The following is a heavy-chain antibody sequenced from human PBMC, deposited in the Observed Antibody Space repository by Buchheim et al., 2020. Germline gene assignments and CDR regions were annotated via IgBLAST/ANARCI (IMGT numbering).Heavy chain of an antibody. D-gene: IGHD1-26*01. CDR3: ARANIVVSRTYYYFDS. CDR2: VFETGTT. J-gene: IGHJ4*02. Sequence: QAQLQESGPGLVKPSQTLSLTCSVFGGSMTGGTYYWTWIRQRPGKGLEWNGYVFETGTTSYNPSLKSRVLISRATSKSEFSMRLTSVTAADTAVYYCARANIVVSRTYYYFDSWGQGSL. V-gene: IGHV4-31*03. CDR1: GGSMTGGTYY.